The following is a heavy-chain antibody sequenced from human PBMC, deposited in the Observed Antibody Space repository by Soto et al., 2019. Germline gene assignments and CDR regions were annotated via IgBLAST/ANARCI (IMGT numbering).Heavy chain of an antibody. CDR3: ARESEDLTSNFDY. V-gene: IGHV3-21*06. CDR2: ISRTTNYI. Sequence: GGSLRLSCAASGFTFTRYSMNWVRQAPGKGLEWVSSISRTTNYIYYGDSMKGRFTISRDNAKNSLYLEMNSLRTEDTAVYYCARESEDLTSNFDYWGQGTLVTVSS. J-gene: IGHJ4*02. CDR1: GFTFTRYS.